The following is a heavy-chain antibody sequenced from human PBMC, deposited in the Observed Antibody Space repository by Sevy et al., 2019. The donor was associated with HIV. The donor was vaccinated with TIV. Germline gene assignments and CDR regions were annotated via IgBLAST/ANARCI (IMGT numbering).Heavy chain of an antibody. J-gene: IGHJ4*02. CDR1: GYTFKSYG. V-gene: IGHV1-18*01. D-gene: IGHD6-13*01. CDR2: ISAYNANT. Sequence: ASVKVSCKASGYTFKSYGINWVRQAPGQGLEWMGRISAYNANTNYAQNLQDRVTMTSDTSTSTAYMELWSLRSDDTAVYFCARDKIAATGVMDYWGQGTLVTVSS. CDR3: ARDKIAATGVMDY.